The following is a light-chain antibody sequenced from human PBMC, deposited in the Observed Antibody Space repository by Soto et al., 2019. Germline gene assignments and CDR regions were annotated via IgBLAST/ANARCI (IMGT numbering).Light chain of an antibody. Sequence: DIGLTQSPGTLSLSPAESATLSCRASQSVSRSSLAWYQQRPGQAPRLLIYGASSRATGIPDRFSGSGSGTDFTLTISRLEPEDFAVYYCQQSGSFPWTFGQGTKVDI. CDR1: QSVSRSS. CDR2: GAS. CDR3: QQSGSFPWT. J-gene: IGKJ1*01. V-gene: IGKV3-20*01.